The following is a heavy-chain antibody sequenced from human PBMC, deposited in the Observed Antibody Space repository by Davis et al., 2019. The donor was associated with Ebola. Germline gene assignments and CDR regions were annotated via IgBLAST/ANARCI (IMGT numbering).Heavy chain of an antibody. CDR3: ARPWFYGGNSHFDF. Sequence: GESLKISCAASGFTFSSYAMMSWVRQAPGKGLEWVSAISASGGRTYYADSVKGRFTISRDNSKNTLFLHMNSLRAEDTAVYYCARPWFYGGNSHFDFWGQGILVTVSS. J-gene: IGHJ4*02. CDR2: ISASGGRT. D-gene: IGHD4-23*01. V-gene: IGHV3-23*01. CDR1: GFTFSSYA.